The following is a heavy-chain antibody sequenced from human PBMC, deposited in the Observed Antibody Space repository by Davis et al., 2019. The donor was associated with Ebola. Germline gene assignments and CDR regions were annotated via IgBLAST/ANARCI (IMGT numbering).Heavy chain of an antibody. CDR3: ARGRNGGWDFDY. J-gene: IGHJ4*02. D-gene: IGHD6-19*01. V-gene: IGHV1-18*01. CDR2: ISDFNGNT. Sequence: AASVKVSCKASGYTFRSYGVTWVRQAPGQGLQWMGWISDFNGNTKYAQKFQGRVTMATDRSTNTAYMELRSLTSDDTAEYYCARGRNGGWDFDYWGQGTRVTVSS. CDR1: GYTFRSYG.